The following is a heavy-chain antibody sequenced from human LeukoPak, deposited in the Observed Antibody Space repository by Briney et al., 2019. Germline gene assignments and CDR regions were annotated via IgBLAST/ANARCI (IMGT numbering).Heavy chain of an antibody. CDR3: ARDGYDSSGYPWFDY. CDR2: INPNSGGT. J-gene: IGHJ4*02. Sequence: ASVKVSCKASGYTFTSYYMHWVRQAPGQGLEWMGWINPNSGGTNYAQKFQGRVTMTRDTSISTAYMELSRLRSDDTAVYYCARDGYDSSGYPWFDYWGQGTLVTVSS. D-gene: IGHD3-22*01. CDR1: GYTFTSYY. V-gene: IGHV1-2*02.